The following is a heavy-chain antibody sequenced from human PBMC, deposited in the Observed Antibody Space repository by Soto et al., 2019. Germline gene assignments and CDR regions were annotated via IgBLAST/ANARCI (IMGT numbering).Heavy chain of an antibody. D-gene: IGHD3-3*01. V-gene: IGHV3-7*01. CDR2: IKQDGSEK. CDR3: ARDVEVRFLEWLPSSNFDY. Sequence: GGSLRLSCAASGFTFSSYWMSWVRQAPGKGLEWVANIKQDGSEKYYVDSVKGRFTISRDNAKNSLYLQMNSLRAEDTAVYYCARDVEVRFLEWLPSSNFDYWGQGTLVTVSS. J-gene: IGHJ4*02. CDR1: GFTFSSYW.